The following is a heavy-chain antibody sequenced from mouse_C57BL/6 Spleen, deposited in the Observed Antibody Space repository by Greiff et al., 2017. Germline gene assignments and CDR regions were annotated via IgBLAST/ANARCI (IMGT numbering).Heavy chain of an antibody. CDR1: GYSFTDYN. CDR3: ARSRVLGRDWYFDV. Sequence: VHVKQSGPELVKPGASVKISCKASGYSFTDYNMNWVKQSNGKSLEWIGVINPNYGTTRYNQKFKGKATLTVYQSSSTAYMQLNRLTSVESAVYNCARSRVLGRDWYFDVWGTGTTVTVSS. V-gene: IGHV1-39*01. D-gene: IGHD4-1*01. CDR2: INPNYGTT. J-gene: IGHJ1*03.